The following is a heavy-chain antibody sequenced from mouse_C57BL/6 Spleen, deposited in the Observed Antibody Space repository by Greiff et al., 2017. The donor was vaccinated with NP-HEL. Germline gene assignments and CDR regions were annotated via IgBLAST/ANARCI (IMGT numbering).Heavy chain of an antibody. CDR3: AREYYGYPFDY. D-gene: IGHD2-2*01. J-gene: IGHJ2*01. V-gene: IGHV5-16*01. Sequence: EVQVVESEGGLVQPGSSMKLSCTASGFTFSDYYMAWVRQVPEKGLEWVANINYDGSSTYYLDSLKSRFIISRDNAKNILYLQMSSLKSEDTATYYCAREYYGYPFDYWGQGTTLTVSS. CDR1: GFTFSDYY. CDR2: INYDGSST.